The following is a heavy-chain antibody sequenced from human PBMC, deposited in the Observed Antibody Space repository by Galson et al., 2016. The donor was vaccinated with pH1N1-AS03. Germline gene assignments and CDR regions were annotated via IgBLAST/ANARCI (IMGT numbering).Heavy chain of an antibody. V-gene: IGHV5-51*04. Sequence: QSGAEVKKPGDSLKISCKSSGYGFNGYWTGWVRQMPGKGLEWMGIIFPVDSDTRYSPSFQGQVTISADKPTRTTYLQWRSLKASDTAIYYCARPAHYDSSGRDALDVWGQGTMLIVSS. J-gene: IGHJ3*01. CDR2: IFPVDSDT. CDR1: GYGFNGYW. D-gene: IGHD3-22*01. CDR3: ARPAHYDSSGRDALDV.